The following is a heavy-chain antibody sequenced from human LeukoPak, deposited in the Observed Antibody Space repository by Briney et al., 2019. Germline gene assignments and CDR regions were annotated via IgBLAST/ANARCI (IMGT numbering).Heavy chain of an antibody. CDR1: GYSFSNYW. CDR3: ARDHYCYSTSCYFDY. D-gene: IGHD2-2*01. CDR2: IFPGDSNI. V-gene: IGHV5-51*01. J-gene: IGHJ4*02. Sequence: GESLKISCRASGYSFSNYWVGWVRQMPGKGMGYMGIIFPGDSNIRYNPSFQGQATMSVDRSTNTAYLQWSSLKASDSAMYYCARDHYCYSTSCYFDYWGQGTLVTVSS.